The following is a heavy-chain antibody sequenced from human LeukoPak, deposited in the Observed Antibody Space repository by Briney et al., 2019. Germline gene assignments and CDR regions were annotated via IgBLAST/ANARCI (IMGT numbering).Heavy chain of an antibody. CDR2: INHSGST. Sequence: PSETLSLTCAVSGGSISSGGYYWSWIRQPPGKGLEWIGEINHSGSTNYNPSLKSRVTISVDTSKNQFSLKLSSVTAADTAVYYCARDVPFTQGIAAAGSYFDYWGQGTLVTVSS. CDR3: ARDVPFTQGIAAAGSYFDY. J-gene: IGHJ4*02. V-gene: IGHV4-34*01. CDR1: GGSISSGGYY. D-gene: IGHD6-13*01.